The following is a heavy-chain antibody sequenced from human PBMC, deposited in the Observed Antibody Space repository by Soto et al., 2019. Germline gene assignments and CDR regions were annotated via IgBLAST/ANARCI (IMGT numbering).Heavy chain of an antibody. CDR2: ISGSGSGT. CDR3: AKDSVFARNCFDY. J-gene: IGHJ4*02. V-gene: IGHV3-23*01. Sequence: EVQLLESGGGLVQPGGSLRLSCAASGFTFSNSAMNWVRQAPGKGLDWVSGISGSGSGTYYADSVKGRFTISRDNSKNTVYLQMNSLRAEDTAVYFCAKDSVFARNCFDYWGQGTLVTVSS. CDR1: GFTFSNSA. D-gene: IGHD3-10*01.